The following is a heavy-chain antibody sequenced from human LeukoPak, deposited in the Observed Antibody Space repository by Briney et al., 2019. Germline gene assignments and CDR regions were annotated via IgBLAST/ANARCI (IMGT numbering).Heavy chain of an antibody. CDR1: GYTFSTHD. J-gene: IGHJ4*02. CDR2: ISGYNGNT. CDR3: ARGGYRYGYDY. V-gene: IGHV1-18*01. Sequence: ASVKVSCKASGYTFSTHDISWVRQAPGQGLEWMGWISGYNGNTNYAQKVQGRLTLTTDTSTSTANMELRSLRSDDTAVYYCARGGYRYGYDYWGQGTLVTVSS. D-gene: IGHD5-18*01.